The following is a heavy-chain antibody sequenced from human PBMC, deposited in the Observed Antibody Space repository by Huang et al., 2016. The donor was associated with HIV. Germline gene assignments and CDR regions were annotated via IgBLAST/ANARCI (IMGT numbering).Heavy chain of an antibody. CDR3: ARPLLGYSNGYYFDC. V-gene: IGHV5-51*03. J-gene: IGHJ4*02. Sequence: EVQLVQSGAEVKKPGESLKISCKGSGFTFTNYWSAWVRQRPGKGVGWMGISYPGDSDTTYSPSIRGQGTIAADKSINTAYLQWNSLKASDSAMYYCARPLLGYSNGYYFDCWGQGTLVTVSS. CDR2: SYPGDSDT. D-gene: IGHD5-18*01. CDR1: GFTFTNYW.